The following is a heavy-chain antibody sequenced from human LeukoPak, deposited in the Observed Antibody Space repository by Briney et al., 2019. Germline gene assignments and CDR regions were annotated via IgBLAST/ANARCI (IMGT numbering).Heavy chain of an antibody. CDR1: GGSFSGCY. Sequence: SETLSLTCAVYGGSFSGCYWSWIRQPPGKGLEWIGEINHSGSTNYNPSLKSRVTISVDTSKNQFSLKLSSVTAADTAVYYCARGPDIVVVVAEHYYYMDVWGKGTTVTVSS. CDR2: INHSGST. J-gene: IGHJ6*03. D-gene: IGHD2-15*01. V-gene: IGHV4-34*01. CDR3: ARGPDIVVVVAEHYYYMDV.